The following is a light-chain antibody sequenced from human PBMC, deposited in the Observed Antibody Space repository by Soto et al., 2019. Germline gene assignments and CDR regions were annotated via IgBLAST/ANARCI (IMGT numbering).Light chain of an antibody. CDR1: SSYVGGYNY. CDR2: DVS. Sequence: QSALTQPASVSGSPGQSITISCTGTSSYVGGYNYVSWYQQHPGKAPKLIIYDVSNRPSGVSNRFSGSKSGNTASLTISGLQAEDEADYYCSSYTSSSTSVLGTGTKVTVL. J-gene: IGLJ1*01. V-gene: IGLV2-14*01. CDR3: SSYTSSSTSV.